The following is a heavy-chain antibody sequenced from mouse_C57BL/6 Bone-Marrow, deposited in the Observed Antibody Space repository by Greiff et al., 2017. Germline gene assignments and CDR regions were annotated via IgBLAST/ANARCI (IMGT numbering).Heavy chain of an antibody. CDR2: IHPNSGST. CDR1: GYTFTSYW. Sequence: VKLQQPGAELVKPGASVKLSCKASGYTFTSYWMHWVKQRPGQGLEWIGMIHPNSGSTNYNEKFKSKATLTVDKSSSTAYMQLSSLTSEDSAVYYCATGNFDYDHLTFAYWGQGTLVTVSA. V-gene: IGHV1-64*01. CDR3: ATGNFDYDHLTFAY. J-gene: IGHJ3*01. D-gene: IGHD2-4*01.